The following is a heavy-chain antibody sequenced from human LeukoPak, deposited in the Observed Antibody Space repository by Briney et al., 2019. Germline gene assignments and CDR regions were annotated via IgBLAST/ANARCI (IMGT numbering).Heavy chain of an antibody. CDR1: GGPISSGSYY. V-gene: IGHV4-61*02. CDR2: IYTSGST. Sequence: SETLSLTCTVSGGPISSGSYYWSWIRQPAGKGLEWIGRIYTSGSTNYNPSLKSRVTISVDTSKNQFSLKLSSVTAADTAVYYCARGQQLVSNWFDPWGQGTLVTVSS. D-gene: IGHD6-13*01. J-gene: IGHJ5*02. CDR3: ARGQQLVSNWFDP.